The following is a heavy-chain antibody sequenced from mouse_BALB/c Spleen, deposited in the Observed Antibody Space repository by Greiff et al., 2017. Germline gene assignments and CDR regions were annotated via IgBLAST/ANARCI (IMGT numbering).Heavy chain of an antibody. CDR1: GFTFSSYT. J-gene: IGHJ1*01. CDR3: TREGFITTEGYFDV. V-gene: IGHV5-6-4*01. CDR2: ISSGGSYT. Sequence: EVQLVESGGGLVKPGGSLKLSCAASGFTFSSYTMSWVRQTPEKRLEWVATISSGGSYTYYPDSVKGRFTISRDNAKNTLYLQMSSLKSEDTAMYYCTREGFITTEGYFDVWGAGTTVTVSS. D-gene: IGHD1-1*01.